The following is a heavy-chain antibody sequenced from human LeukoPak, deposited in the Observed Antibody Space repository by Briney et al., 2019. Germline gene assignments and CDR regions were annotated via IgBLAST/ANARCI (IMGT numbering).Heavy chain of an antibody. D-gene: IGHD6-13*01. CDR2: ISSNGGST. J-gene: IGHJ5*02. Sequence: PGGSLRLSCSASGFTFSSYAMHWVRQAPGKGLEYVSAISSNGGSTYYADSVKGRFTISRDNSKNTLYLQMSSLRAEDTAVYYCVKGIAAAGTEGWFDPWGQGTLVTVSS. CDR1: GFTFSSYA. V-gene: IGHV3-64D*06. CDR3: VKGIAAAGTEGWFDP.